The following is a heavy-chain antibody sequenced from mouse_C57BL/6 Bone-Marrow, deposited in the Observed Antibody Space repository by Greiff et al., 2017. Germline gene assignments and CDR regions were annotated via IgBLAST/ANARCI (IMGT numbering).Heavy chain of an antibody. D-gene: IGHD1-1*01. V-gene: IGHV1-55*01. Sequence: QVQLQQPGAELVKPGASVKMSCKASGYTFTSYWITWVKQRPGQGLEWIGDIYPGSGSTTYNEKFKGKAPLTVDTSSSTAYMQLTSLTSEDSAVSYCATDYYDSSYAWCAYWGQGTLVTVSA. CDR1: GYTFTSYW. CDR2: IYPGSGST. J-gene: IGHJ3*01. CDR3: ATDYYDSSYAWCAY.